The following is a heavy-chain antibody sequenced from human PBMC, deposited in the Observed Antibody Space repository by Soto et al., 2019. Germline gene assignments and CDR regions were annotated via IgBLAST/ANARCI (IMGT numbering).Heavy chain of an antibody. CDR1: GFTFSSYA. V-gene: IGHV3-30-3*01. CDR3: AREPVWREFDY. CDR2: ISYDGSNK. D-gene: IGHD2-21*01. Sequence: PGGSLRLSCAASGFTFSSYAMHWVRQAPGKGLEWVAVISYDGSNKYYADSVKGRFTISRDNSKNTLYLQMNSLRAEDTAVYYCAREPVWREFDYWGQGTLVTVS. J-gene: IGHJ4*02.